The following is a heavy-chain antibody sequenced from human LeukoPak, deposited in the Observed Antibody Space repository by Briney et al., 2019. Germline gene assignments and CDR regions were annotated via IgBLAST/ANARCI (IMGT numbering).Heavy chain of an antibody. J-gene: IGHJ6*02. CDR1: GGSISSYY. CDR2: IYYSGST. V-gene: IGHV4-59*01. CDR3: ARGVVAKGSYTRYYYGMDV. Sequence: SETLSLTCTVSGGSISSYYWSWIRQPPGKGLEWIGYIYYSGSTNYNPSLKSRVSISVDTSKNQFSLKLSSVTAADKAVYYCARGVVAKGSYTRYYYGMDVWGQGTTVTVSS. D-gene: IGHD3-10*01.